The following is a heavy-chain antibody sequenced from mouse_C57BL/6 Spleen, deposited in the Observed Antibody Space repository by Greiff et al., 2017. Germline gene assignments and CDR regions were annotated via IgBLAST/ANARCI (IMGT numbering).Heavy chain of an antibody. D-gene: IGHD1-1*01. CDR2: ISGGGGNT. V-gene: IGHV5-9*01. J-gene: IGHJ4*01. CDR1: GFTFSSYT. Sequence: DVKLVESGGGLVKPGGSLKLSCAASGFTFSSYTMSWVRQTPEKRLEWVATISGGGGNTYYPDSVKGRFTISRDNAKNTLYLQMSSLRSEDTALYYCARHRGYYGSSYYAMDYWGQGTSVTVSS. CDR3: ARHRGYYGSSYYAMDY.